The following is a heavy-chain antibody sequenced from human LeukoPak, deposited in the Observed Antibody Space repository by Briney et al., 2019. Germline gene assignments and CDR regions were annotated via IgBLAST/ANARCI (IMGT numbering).Heavy chain of an antibody. D-gene: IGHD3-10*01. CDR2: IGTAGDT. J-gene: IGHJ4*02. CDR3: AKDLTPYGSGSYYHYFDY. V-gene: IGHV3-13*01. Sequence: PGGSLRLSCAASGFTFSSYDMHWVRQATGKGLEWVSAIGTAGDTYYPGSVKGRFTISRENAKNSLYLQMNSLRAEDTAVYYCAKDLTPYGSGSYYHYFDYWGRGTLVTVSS. CDR1: GFTFSSYD.